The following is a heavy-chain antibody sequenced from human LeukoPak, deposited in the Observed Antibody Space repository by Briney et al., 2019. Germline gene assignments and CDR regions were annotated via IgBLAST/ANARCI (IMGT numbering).Heavy chain of an antibody. CDR3: ARTYGGISYSCLDP. J-gene: IGHJ5*02. CDR1: GYSFTDHW. Sequence: GGSLRLSCKGSGYSFTDHWIGWVRQMPGKGLEWMGGIYPGDSDARYSPSFQGQVTISADKSISTAYLQWSSLKASDTAMYYCARTYGGISYSCLDPWGQGTLVTVSS. D-gene: IGHD1-26*01. V-gene: IGHV5-51*01. CDR2: IYPGDSDA.